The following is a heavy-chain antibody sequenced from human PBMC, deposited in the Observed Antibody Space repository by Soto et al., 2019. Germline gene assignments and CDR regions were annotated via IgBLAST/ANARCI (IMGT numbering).Heavy chain of an antibody. CDR2: IYSGGST. Sequence: VGSLRLSCAASGFTVSSNYMSWVRQAPGKGLEWVSVIYSGGSTYYADSVKGRFTISRDNSKNTLYLQMNSLRAEDTAVYYCARALYGDEDFNWGQGTLVTVSS. CDR3: ARALYGDEDFN. CDR1: GFTVSSNY. V-gene: IGHV3-53*01. J-gene: IGHJ4*02. D-gene: IGHD4-17*01.